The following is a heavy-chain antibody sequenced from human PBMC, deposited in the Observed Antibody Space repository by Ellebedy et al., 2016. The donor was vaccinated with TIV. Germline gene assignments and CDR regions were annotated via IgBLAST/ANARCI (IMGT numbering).Heavy chain of an antibody. Sequence: GESLKISCAASGFTFSSYGMHWVRQAPGKGLEWVAVIWYDGSNKYYAASVKGRFTISRDNSKNTLYLQMNSLRAEDTAVYYCAKDLAVAGTGGLDYWGQGTLVTVSS. V-gene: IGHV3-33*06. CDR3: AKDLAVAGTGGLDY. CDR2: IWYDGSNK. J-gene: IGHJ4*02. D-gene: IGHD6-19*01. CDR1: GFTFSSYG.